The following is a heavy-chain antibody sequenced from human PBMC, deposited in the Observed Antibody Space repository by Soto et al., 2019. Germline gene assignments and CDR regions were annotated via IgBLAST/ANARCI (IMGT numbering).Heavy chain of an antibody. D-gene: IGHD5-18*01. CDR3: ARAWIPESPGAEYFQH. V-gene: IGHV3-53*01. J-gene: IGHJ1*01. CDR2: IWSDGTT. CDR1: XXXXXNXX. Sequence: EVQLVESGGGLIQPGGSLXXSXXXXXXXXXNXXXXXXXXAXXXXLEXVSVIWSDGTTYYADSVKGRFTISRDNSKNTLYLQMNSLRAEDTAVYYCARAWIPESPGAEYFQHWGQGTLVTVSS.